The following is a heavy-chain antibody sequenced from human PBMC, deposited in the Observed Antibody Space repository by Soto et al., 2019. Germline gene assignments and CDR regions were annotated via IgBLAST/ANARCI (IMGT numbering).Heavy chain of an antibody. CDR3: ARAGDVNAFDI. V-gene: IGHV1-69*02. Sequence: QVQLVQSGAEVKKPGSSVKVSCKASGGTFSSYTISWVRQAPGQGVEWMGRIIPILGIANYAQKFQGRVTITADKSTSTDYMELSSLRSEDTAVYYCARAGDVNAFDIWGQGTMVTVSS. D-gene: IGHD3-16*01. CDR1: GGTFSSYT. CDR2: IIPILGIA. J-gene: IGHJ3*02.